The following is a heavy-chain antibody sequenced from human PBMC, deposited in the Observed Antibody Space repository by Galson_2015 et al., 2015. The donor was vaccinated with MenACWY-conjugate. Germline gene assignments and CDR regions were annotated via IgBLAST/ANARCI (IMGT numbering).Heavy chain of an antibody. Sequence: SLRLSCAASGFTFSSYYMSWIRHTPGKGLEWVSYISSNNRDTNYPESVRGRFTISRDNAKNILYLQMNSLRAEDTAVYYCARGGVTILGVVLYGMDVWGQGTTVTVSS. CDR3: ARGGVTILGVVLYGMDV. J-gene: IGHJ6*02. V-gene: IGHV3-11*06. D-gene: IGHD3-3*01. CDR1: GFTFSSYY. CDR2: ISSNNRDT.